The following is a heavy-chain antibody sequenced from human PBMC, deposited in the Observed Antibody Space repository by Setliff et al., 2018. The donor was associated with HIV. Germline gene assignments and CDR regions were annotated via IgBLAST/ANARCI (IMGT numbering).Heavy chain of an antibody. D-gene: IGHD1-26*01. J-gene: IGHJ6*03. Sequence: PGGSLRLSCAASGFSFRDYYMNWIRQAPGKGLEWVSYISSHIGKNTNYADSVKGRFTISRDNTNNLLYLQMNSLRAEDTAIYFCARDRGVLVWGAVYMDVWGKGTTVTVSS. V-gene: IGHV3-11*04. CDR2: ISSHIGKNT. CDR1: GFSFRDYY. CDR3: ARDRGVLVWGAVYMDV.